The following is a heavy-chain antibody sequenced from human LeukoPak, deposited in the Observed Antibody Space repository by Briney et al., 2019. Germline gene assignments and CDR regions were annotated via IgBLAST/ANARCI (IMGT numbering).Heavy chain of an antibody. CDR2: INHSGST. J-gene: IGHJ4*02. Sequence: SETLSLTCAVYGGSFSGYYWSWIRQPPGKGLEWIGEINHSGSTNYNPSLKSRVTISVDTSKNQFSLKLSSVTAADTAVYYCARVRAYIAARHFDYWGQGTLVTVSS. D-gene: IGHD6-6*01. CDR3: ARVRAYIAARHFDY. V-gene: IGHV4-34*01. CDR1: GGSFSGYY.